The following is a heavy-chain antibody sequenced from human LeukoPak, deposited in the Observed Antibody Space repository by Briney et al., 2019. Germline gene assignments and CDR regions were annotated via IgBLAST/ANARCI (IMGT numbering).Heavy chain of an antibody. CDR3: ARFAARNPNYYYYCGMDV. CDR2: INHSGST. V-gene: IGHV4-34*01. D-gene: IGHD1-14*01. Sequence: PSETLSLTCAVYGGSFSGYYWSWIRQPPGKGLEWIGKINHSGSTNYNPSLKSRVTISVDTSKNQFSLKLSSVTGADTAVYYCARFAARNPNYYYYCGMDVWGQGTTVTVSS. CDR1: GGSFSGYY. J-gene: IGHJ6*02.